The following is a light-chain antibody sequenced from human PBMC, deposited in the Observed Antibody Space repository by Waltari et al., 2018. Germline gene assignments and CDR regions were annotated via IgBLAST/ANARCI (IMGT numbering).Light chain of an antibody. Sequence: DVPMTQSPSTLSAYVGDRVTITCRARQSIDTWLAWYQQKPGKAPKLLIYKASTLQSGVPSRFSGSGSGTEVTLTISSLQPDDSATYYCQQYYSYRAFGQGTKVEIK. J-gene: IGKJ1*01. V-gene: IGKV1-5*03. CDR3: QQYYSYRA. CDR2: KAS. CDR1: QSIDTW.